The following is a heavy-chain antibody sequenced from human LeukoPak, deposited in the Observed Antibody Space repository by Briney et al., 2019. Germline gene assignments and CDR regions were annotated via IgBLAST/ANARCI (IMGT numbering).Heavy chain of an antibody. J-gene: IGHJ4*02. CDR1: GGSISSSNW. Sequence: SGTLSLTCAVSGGSISSSNWWSWVRQPPGKGLEWLGEISHSGSTDYNPSLKSRVTMSVDKSKNQFSLKVTFVTVADTAVYYCAREAAAARGRFDYWGQGTLVTVPS. CDR3: AREAAAARGRFDY. CDR2: ISHSGST. V-gene: IGHV4-4*02. D-gene: IGHD6-13*01.